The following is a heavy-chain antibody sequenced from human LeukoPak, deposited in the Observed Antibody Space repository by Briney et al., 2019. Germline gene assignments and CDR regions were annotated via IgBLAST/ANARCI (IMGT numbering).Heavy chain of an antibody. V-gene: IGHV4-39*01. CDR2: VYESGRT. CDR3: ARRRYYDGSGYLE. J-gene: IGHJ1*01. Sequence: KASETLSLTCSVSGDSVSISDSYWDWIRQPPGKGLEWIGTVYESGRTYYSPSLKSRVTMAVDPSNNQFSLNLRSVAAADTSVYYCARRRYYDGSGYLEWGQGTLLSVHS. CDR1: GDSVSISDSY. D-gene: IGHD3-22*01.